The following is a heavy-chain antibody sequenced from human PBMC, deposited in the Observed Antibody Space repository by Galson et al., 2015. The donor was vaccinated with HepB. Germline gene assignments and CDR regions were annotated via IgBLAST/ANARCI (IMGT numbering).Heavy chain of an antibody. V-gene: IGHV3-33*08. CDR2: IWYDGSNK. J-gene: IGHJ6*02. CDR1: GFTFSSYG. Sequence: SLRLSCAASGFTFSSYGMHWVRQAPGKGLEWVAVIWYDGSNKYYADSVKGRFTISRDNSKNTLYLQMNSLRAEDTGIYYCARDLGSGRVPWDYHYGMDVWGQGTAVSVSS. D-gene: IGHD1-26*01. CDR3: ARDLGSGRVPWDYHYGMDV.